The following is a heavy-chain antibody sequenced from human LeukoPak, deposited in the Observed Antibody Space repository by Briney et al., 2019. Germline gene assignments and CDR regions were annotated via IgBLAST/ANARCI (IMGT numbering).Heavy chain of an antibody. V-gene: IGHV3-23*01. CDR1: GLTFRSYA. CDR2: ISGSGGST. J-gene: IGHJ3*01. Sequence: GGSLRLSCAASGLTFRSYAMSWVRKAPGKGLEWVSTISGSGGSTYYADSVKGRFTISRDNSKNTLYLQMNSLRAEDTAVYYCANYMTTVTTSAFDVWGQGTMVTVSS. D-gene: IGHD4-17*01. CDR3: ANYMTTVTTSAFDV.